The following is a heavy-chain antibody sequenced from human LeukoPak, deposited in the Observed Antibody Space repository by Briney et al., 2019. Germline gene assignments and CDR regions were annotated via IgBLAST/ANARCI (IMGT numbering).Heavy chain of an antibody. D-gene: IGHD3-22*01. Sequence: SVKVSCKASGGTFSSYAISWVRQAPGQGLEWMGGIIPIFGTANYAQKFQGRVTITTDESTSTAYMELSSLRSEDTAVYYCARDYYDSSGYYLPFDYWGQGTLVTVSS. J-gene: IGHJ4*02. V-gene: IGHV1-69*05. CDR3: ARDYYDSSGYYLPFDY. CDR2: IIPIFGTA. CDR1: GGTFSSYA.